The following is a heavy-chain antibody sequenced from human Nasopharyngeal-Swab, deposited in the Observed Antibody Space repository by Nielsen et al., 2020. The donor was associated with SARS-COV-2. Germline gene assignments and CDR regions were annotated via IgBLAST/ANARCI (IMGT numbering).Heavy chain of an antibody. CDR2: ISYDGSNK. V-gene: IGHV3-30-3*01. Sequence: SLNISCAASGFTFSSYAMHWVRQAPGKGLEWVAVISYDGSNKYYADSVKGRFTISRDNSKNTLYLQMNSLSAEDTAVYYCAREAYYYGSGSPDFDYWGQGTLVTVSS. CDR3: AREAYYYGSGSPDFDY. D-gene: IGHD3-10*01. CDR1: GFTFSSYA. J-gene: IGHJ4*02.